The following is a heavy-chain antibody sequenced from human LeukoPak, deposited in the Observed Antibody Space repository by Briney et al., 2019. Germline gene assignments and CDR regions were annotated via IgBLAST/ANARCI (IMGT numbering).Heavy chain of an antibody. CDR2: INPSGGNT. CDR1: VYTFTSYY. J-gene: IGHJ4*02. CDR3: AREMDGGDHGY. D-gene: IGHD2-21*02. V-gene: IGHV1-46*03. Sequence: ASVKVSCKESVYTFTSYYMHWVRPAPPQGREWMGIINPSGGNTNYAQKFQGRVTMTRDTSTSTVYMELSSLRSEDTAVYYCAREMDGGDHGYWGQGTLVTVSS.